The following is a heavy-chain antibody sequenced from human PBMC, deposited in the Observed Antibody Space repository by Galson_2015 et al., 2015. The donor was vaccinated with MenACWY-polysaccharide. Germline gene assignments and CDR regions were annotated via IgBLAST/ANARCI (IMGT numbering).Heavy chain of an antibody. D-gene: IGHD2-2*01. V-gene: IGHV3-7*03. J-gene: IGHJ4*02. Sequence: SLRLSCAASGFTFSSYWMSWVRQAPGKGLEWVANIKQDESEKYYVDSVKGRFTISRDNAKNSLYLEMNSLRAEDTAVYYCARAWEVPPAHSFDNWGQGRLVIVSS. CDR2: IKQDESEK. CDR3: ARAWEVPPAHSFDN. CDR1: GFTFSSYW.